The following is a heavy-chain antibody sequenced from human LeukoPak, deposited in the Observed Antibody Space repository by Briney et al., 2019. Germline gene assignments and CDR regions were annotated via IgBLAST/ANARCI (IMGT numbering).Heavy chain of an antibody. V-gene: IGHV3-21*04. CDR2: ISSSSSYI. CDR3: AKDVESGSYYGINWFDP. CDR1: GFTFSSYS. Sequence: PGGSLRLSCAASGFTFSSYSMNWVRQAPGKGLEWVSSISSSSSYIYYADSVKGRFTISRDNAKSSLYLQMNSLRAEDTAVYYCAKDVESGSYYGINWFDPWGQGTLVTVSS. J-gene: IGHJ5*02. D-gene: IGHD1-26*01.